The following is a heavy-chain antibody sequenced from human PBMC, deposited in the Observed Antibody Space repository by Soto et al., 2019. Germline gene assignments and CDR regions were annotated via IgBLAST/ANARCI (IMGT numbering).Heavy chain of an antibody. CDR1: GFAFSTYN. Sequence: EVQLVESGEGLVQPGGSLRLSCAASGFAFSTYNMNWVRQAPGKGLEWVSYISSSSSTIYYADSVKGRFTISRDNAKNSLYLQMNSLRDEDTAVYYFSRDRKVGAALFVFWGQGTLVTVSS. J-gene: IGHJ4*02. V-gene: IGHV3-48*02. D-gene: IGHD2-15*01. CDR2: ISSSSSTI. CDR3: SRDRKVGAALFVF.